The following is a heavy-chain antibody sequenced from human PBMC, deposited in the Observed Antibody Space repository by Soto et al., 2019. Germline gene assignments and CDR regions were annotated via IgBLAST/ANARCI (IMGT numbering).Heavy chain of an antibody. V-gene: IGHV1-18*04. CDR3: ARSYSYGSYWYFDL. CDR1: GYTFTTYG. D-gene: IGHD5-18*01. J-gene: IGHJ2*01. CDR2: ISVYNGNT. Sequence: ASVKVSCKASGYTFTTYGISWVRQAPGQGLEWMGWISVYNGNTNYAERLQGRVTMTTDTSTSTVYMELWRLRSDDTAMYYCARSYSYGSYWYFDLWGRGTLVTVSS.